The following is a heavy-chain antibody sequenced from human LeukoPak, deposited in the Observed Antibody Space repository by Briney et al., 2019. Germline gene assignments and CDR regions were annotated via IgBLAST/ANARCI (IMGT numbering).Heavy chain of an antibody. CDR3: ARNRVNAYYYGMDV. J-gene: IGHJ6*02. CDR1: GYTFTGYY. D-gene: IGHD1-14*01. CDR2: INPNSGGK. V-gene: IGHV1-2*02. Sequence: GASVKVSCKASGYTFTGYYMHWVRQAPGQGLEWMGWINPNSGGKNYAQKFQGRVTMTRDTSISTAYMELSRLRSDDTAVYYCARNRVNAYYYGMDVWGQGTTVTVSS.